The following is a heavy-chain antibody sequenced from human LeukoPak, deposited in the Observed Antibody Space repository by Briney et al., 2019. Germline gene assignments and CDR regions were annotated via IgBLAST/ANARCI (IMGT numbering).Heavy chain of an antibody. CDR3: ARDRTFSYDFWSGYYSDPMGLDY. D-gene: IGHD3-3*01. V-gene: IGHV1-18*01. Sequence: ASVKVSCKASGYTFTSYGISWVRQAPGQGLEWMGWISAYNGNTNYAQKLQGRVTMTTDTSTSTAYMELRSLRSDDTAVYYCARDRTFSYDFWSGYYSDPMGLDYWGQGTLVTVSS. CDR2: ISAYNGNT. CDR1: GYTFTSYG. J-gene: IGHJ4*02.